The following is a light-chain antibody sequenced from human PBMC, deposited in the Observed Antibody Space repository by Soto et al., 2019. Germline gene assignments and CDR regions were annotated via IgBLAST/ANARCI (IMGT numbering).Light chain of an antibody. CDR2: DAT. V-gene: IGKV3D-20*01. J-gene: IGKJ4*01. CDR3: QQYETSPPAVT. Sequence: DIVLTQSPATLSLSPGERATLSCGASQRIDSNYLAWYQQKPGLAPVLLIYDATSRATGIPDRFSGSASGTDFTLTISRLEPEDFAVYYCQQYETSPPAVTFGGGTKVEIK. CDR1: QRIDSNY.